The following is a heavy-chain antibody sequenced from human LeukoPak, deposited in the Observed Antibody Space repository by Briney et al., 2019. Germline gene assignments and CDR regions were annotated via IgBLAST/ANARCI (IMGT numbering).Heavy chain of an antibody. CDR1: GFSFDDYG. CDR3: AKIYGSGNQPFDY. Sequence: GRSLRLSCVASGFSFDDYGMHWVRQAPGKGLEWVAGISWNSGATAYADSVKGRFTISRDNAMDSLYLRVNSLRVGDTALYYCAKIYGSGNQPFDYWGQGTLVTVSS. J-gene: IGHJ4*02. D-gene: IGHD3-10*01. CDR2: ISWNSGAT. V-gene: IGHV3-9*01.